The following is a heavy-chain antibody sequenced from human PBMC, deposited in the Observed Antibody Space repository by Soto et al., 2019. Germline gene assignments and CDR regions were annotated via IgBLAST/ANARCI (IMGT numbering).Heavy chain of an antibody. D-gene: IGHD3-10*01. V-gene: IGHV3-23*01. CDR2: ISGSGGST. J-gene: IGHJ4*02. Sequence: EVQLLESGGGLVQPGGSLRLSCAASGFTFSSYAMSWVRQAPGKGLEWVSAISGSGGSTYYADSVKGRFTISRDNSKNPVYRQMNCVRAEDTAVYYCAKRAGGHNWGQGTLVTVSS. CDR1: GFTFSSYA. CDR3: AKRAGGHN.